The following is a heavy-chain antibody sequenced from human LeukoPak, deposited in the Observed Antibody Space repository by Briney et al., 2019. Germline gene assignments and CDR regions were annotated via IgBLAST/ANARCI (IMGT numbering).Heavy chain of an antibody. CDR2: FDPENDER. Sequence: ASVRVACKVSGQSLSELTMYWVRQAPGEGLEWLGGFDPENDERMYARSFRGRITMTEDTLTDTAYMELSSLRSEDTAVYFCATEITSVVPDYWGQGTLVTVSS. CDR3: ATEITSVVPDY. J-gene: IGHJ4*02. D-gene: IGHD3-10*01. V-gene: IGHV1-24*01. CDR1: GQSLSELT.